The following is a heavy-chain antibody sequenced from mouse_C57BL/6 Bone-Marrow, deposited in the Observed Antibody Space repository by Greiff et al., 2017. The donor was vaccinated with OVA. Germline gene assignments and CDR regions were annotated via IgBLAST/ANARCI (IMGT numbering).Heavy chain of an antibody. V-gene: IGHV1-53*01. D-gene: IGHD1-1*01. Sequence: QVHVKQPGTELVKPGASVKLSCKASGYTFTSYWMHWVKQRPGQGLEWIGNINPSNGGTNYNEKFKSKATLTVDKSSSTAYMQLSSLTSEDSAVYYCARGVVAPYFDYWGQGTTLTVSS. J-gene: IGHJ2*01. CDR1: GYTFTSYW. CDR2: INPSNGGT. CDR3: ARGVVAPYFDY.